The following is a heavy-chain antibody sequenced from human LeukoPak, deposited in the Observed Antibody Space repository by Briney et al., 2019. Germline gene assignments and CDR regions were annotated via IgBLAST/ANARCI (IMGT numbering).Heavy chain of an antibody. CDR3: VRDSGQSIVIVPATIHY. CDR2: TSYDGDNK. V-gene: IGHV3-30-3*01. D-gene: IGHD2-2*01. Sequence: PGGSLRLSCAASGFTFTNYAMHWVRQAPGKGLEWLAATSYDGDNKYYADSVKGRFTISRDNTKNTLYLQMNSLRAEDTAVYYCVRDSGQSIVIVPATIHYWGQGTTVSVFS. J-gene: IGHJ4*02. CDR1: GFTFTNYA.